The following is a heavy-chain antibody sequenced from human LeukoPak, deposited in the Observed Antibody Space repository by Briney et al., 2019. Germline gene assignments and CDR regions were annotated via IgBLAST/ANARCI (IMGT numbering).Heavy chain of an antibody. CDR2: IYYSGST. J-gene: IGHJ6*02. D-gene: IGHD6-13*01. CDR3: ARDTSSSSWYYYGMDV. Sequence: PSGTLSLTCAVYGGSFSGYYWSWIRQHPGKGLEWIGYIYYSGSTYYNPSLKSRVTISVDTSKNQFSLKLSSVTAADTAVYYCARDTSSSSWYYYGMDVWGQGTTVTVSS. CDR1: GGSFSGYY. V-gene: IGHV4-31*11.